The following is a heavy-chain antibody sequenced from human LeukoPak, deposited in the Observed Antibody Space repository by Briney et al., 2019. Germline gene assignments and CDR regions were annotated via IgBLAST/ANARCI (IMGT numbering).Heavy chain of an antibody. J-gene: IGHJ4*02. D-gene: IGHD3-10*01. CDR1: GFTFSAYW. CDR2: MNTDGSLK. Sequence: GGSLRLSCAASGFTFSAYWMDWVRQAPGKGLVWVSGMNTDGSLKNYADSVKGRFTISRDNTRNTLYLQMNSLGAEDTAVYYCATTGGSRFDFWGQGTLVTASS. V-gene: IGHV3-74*01. CDR3: ATTGGSRFDF.